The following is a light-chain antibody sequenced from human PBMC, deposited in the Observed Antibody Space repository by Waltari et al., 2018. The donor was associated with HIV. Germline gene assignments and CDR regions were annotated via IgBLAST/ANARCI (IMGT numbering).Light chain of an antibody. CDR2: DAS. J-gene: IGKJ5*01. CDR1: QDISNY. V-gene: IGKV1-33*01. CDR3: QQYDNLPIT. Sequence: DIQMTQSPSSLSASVGDRVTITCQASQDISNYLNWYQHKPGKAPKLLIYDASNLETGVPSRFSGSGSGTDFTFTISSLQPEDIATYYWQQYDNLPITFGQGTRLEIK.